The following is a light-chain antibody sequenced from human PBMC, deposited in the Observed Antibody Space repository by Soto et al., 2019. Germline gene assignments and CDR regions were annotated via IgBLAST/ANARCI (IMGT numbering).Light chain of an antibody. Sequence: EIVMTQSPATLSVSPGERATLSCRASQSISSNLVWYQQKPGQAPRLLIYGASTRATGIPARFSGSGSGTEFTLTISSLQSEDFAVYSCQQYNTWPPTFGQGTKVDIK. CDR2: GAS. J-gene: IGKJ1*01. CDR1: QSISSN. CDR3: QQYNTWPPT. V-gene: IGKV3-15*01.